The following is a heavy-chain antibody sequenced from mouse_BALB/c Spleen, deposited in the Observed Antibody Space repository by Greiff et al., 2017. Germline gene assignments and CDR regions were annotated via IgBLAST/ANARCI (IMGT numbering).Heavy chain of an antibody. V-gene: IGHV1-54*03. CDR3: ARHYYGSSYRYFDY. D-gene: IGHD1-1*01. CDR2: INPGSGGT. CDR1: GYAFTNYL. J-gene: IGHJ2*01. Sequence: QVQLKESGAELVRPGTSVKVSCKASGYAFTNYLIEWVKQRPGQGLEWIGVINPGSGGTNYNEKFKGKATLTADKSSSTAYMQLSSLTSDDSAVYFCARHYYGSSYRYFDYWGQGTTLTVSS.